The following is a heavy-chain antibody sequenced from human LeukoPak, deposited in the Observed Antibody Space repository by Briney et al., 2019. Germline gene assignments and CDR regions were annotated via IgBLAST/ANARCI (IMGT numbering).Heavy chain of an antibody. V-gene: IGHV3-7*01. Sequence: GGSLRLSCAASGFTFSSYWMSWVRQVPGKGLEWVANIKQDGSEKYYVDSVKGRLTISRDNAKNSLYLQMNSLRAEDTAVYYCARDTLVAAGGISYGFNVWGQGTMVTVSS. CDR1: GFTFSSYW. D-gene: IGHD6-13*01. J-gene: IGHJ3*01. CDR3: ARDTLVAAGGISYGFNV. CDR2: IKQDGSEK.